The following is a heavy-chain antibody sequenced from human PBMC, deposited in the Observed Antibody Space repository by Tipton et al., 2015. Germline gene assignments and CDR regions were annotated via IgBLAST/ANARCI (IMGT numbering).Heavy chain of an antibody. V-gene: IGHV4-39*02. CDR1: GGSISSSSYY. D-gene: IGHD5-24*01. CDR3: ARLGRWLEVDF. CDR2: YYYTGAT. J-gene: IGHJ4*02. Sequence: TLSLTCTVSGGSISSSSYYWGWIRQSPGKGLEWIGSYYYTGATYYNPSLKSRVNISADRSKDHFSLRLTSVAAADTAVYYCARLGRWLEVDFWGQGTLVTVSS.